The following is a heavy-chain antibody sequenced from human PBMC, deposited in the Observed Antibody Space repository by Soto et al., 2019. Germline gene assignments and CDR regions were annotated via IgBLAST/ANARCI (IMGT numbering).Heavy chain of an antibody. CDR1: GITFSSYA. Sequence: QVQLVESGGGVVQPGTSLRLSCAASGITFSSYAMHWVRQAPGKGLEWVAVISYDGNNKYYGDSVTGRFTISRDNSKNTLYLQMNSLRAEDTAVYYCARLGGWLQREYYFDYWGQGTLVTVSS. V-gene: IGHV3-30-3*01. D-gene: IGHD5-12*01. J-gene: IGHJ4*02. CDR2: ISYDGNNK. CDR3: ARLGGWLQREYYFDY.